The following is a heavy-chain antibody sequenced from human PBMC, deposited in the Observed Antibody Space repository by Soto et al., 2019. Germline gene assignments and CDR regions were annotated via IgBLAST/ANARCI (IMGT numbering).Heavy chain of an antibody. CDR3: VRHKKRSGGALAGWFDP. V-gene: IGHV4-39*01. D-gene: IGHD2-15*01. CDR2: IYYSGST. J-gene: IGHJ5*02. CDR1: GGSISSSSYY. Sequence: SETLSLTCTVSGGSISSSSYYWGWIRQPPGKGLEWIGSIYYSGSTYYNPSLKSRVTISVDTSKNQFSLKLSSVTAADTAVYYCVRHKKRSGGALAGWFDPWGQGTLVTVS.